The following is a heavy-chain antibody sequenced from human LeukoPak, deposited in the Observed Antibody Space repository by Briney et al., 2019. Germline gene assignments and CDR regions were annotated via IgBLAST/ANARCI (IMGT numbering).Heavy chain of an antibody. CDR2: IYHSGST. CDR1: GYSISSGYY. V-gene: IGHV4-38-2*02. D-gene: IGHD3-22*01. CDR3: ARAGDYYDSSGFFDY. J-gene: IGHJ4*02. Sequence: SETLSLTCTVSGYSISSGYYWGWIRQPPRKGLEWIGSIYHSGSTYYNPSLKSRVTISVDTSKNQFSLKLSSVTAADTAVYYCARAGDYYDSSGFFDYWGQGTLVTVSS.